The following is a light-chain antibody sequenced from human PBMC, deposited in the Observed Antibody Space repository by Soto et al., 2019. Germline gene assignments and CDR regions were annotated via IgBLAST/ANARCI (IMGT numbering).Light chain of an antibody. J-gene: IGKJ1*01. CDR2: GAS. V-gene: IGKV3-20*01. Sequence: DNVFTQSPGTLSLAPGERANISWKARQGVSSSYLARYQQIPGQAPRLLIYGASSRATGIPDRFRGSGSGTDFTLTISRLEPEDFAVYYCQQYGSSPTFGQGTKVDIK. CDR1: QGVSSSY. CDR3: QQYGSSPT.